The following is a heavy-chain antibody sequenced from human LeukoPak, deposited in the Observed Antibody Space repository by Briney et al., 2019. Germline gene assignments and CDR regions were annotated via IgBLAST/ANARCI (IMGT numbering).Heavy chain of an antibody. CDR1: GGSISSNSYY. J-gene: IGHJ6*03. CDR2: IYYSGST. Sequence: SETLSLTCTVSGGSISSNSYYWGWIRQPPGKGLEWIGSIYYSGSTYYNPSLKSRVTISVDKSKNQFSLKLSSVTAADTAVYYCARTTTVTTLATYYYYYMDVWGKGTTVTVSS. CDR3: ARTTTVTTLATYYYYYMDV. D-gene: IGHD4-17*01. V-gene: IGHV4-39*07.